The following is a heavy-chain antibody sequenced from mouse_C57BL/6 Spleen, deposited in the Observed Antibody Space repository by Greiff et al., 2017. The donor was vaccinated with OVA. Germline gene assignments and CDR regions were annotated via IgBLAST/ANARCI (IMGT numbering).Heavy chain of an antibody. D-gene: IGHD1-1*01. CDR3: ARVITTVVAGAMDY. J-gene: IGHJ4*01. Sequence: VKLQESGPGLVQPSQSLSITCTVSGFSLTSYGVHWVRQSPGKGLEWLGVIWSGGSTDYNAAFISRLSISKDNSKSQVFFKMNSLQADDTAIYYCARVITTVVAGAMDYWGQGTSVTVSS. CDR1: GFSLTSYG. V-gene: IGHV2-2*01. CDR2: IWSGGST.